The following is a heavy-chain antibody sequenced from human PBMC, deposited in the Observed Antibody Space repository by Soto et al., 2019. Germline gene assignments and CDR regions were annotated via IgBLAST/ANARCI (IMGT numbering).Heavy chain of an antibody. CDR2: IWYDGSNK. V-gene: IGHV3-33*01. Sequence: GGSLRLSCSASGFTFSSYGMHWVRQAPGKGLEWVAVIWYDGSNKYYADSVKGRFTISRDNSKNTLYLQMNSLRAEDTAVYYCAREPSAVAGENWFDPWGQGTLVTVSS. D-gene: IGHD6-19*01. CDR1: GFTFSSYG. J-gene: IGHJ5*02. CDR3: AREPSAVAGENWFDP.